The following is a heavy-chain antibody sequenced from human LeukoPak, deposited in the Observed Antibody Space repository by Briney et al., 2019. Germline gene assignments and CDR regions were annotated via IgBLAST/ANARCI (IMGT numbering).Heavy chain of an antibody. D-gene: IGHD3-10*01. CDR3: ARAYYYGSGSYGLDY. CDR2: VYSSGST. Sequence: SETLSLTCTVSGGSISNYWSWIRQPPGTGLEGIGYVYSSGSTNNNPSLKSRLTISVDASKNQLSLKLTSVTAADAAVYYCARAYYYGSGSYGLDYWGQGTRVTVSS. CDR1: GGSISNY. J-gene: IGHJ4*02. V-gene: IGHV4-59*01.